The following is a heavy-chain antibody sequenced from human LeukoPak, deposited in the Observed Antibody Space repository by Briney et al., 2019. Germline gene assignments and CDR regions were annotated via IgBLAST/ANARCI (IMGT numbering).Heavy chain of an antibody. CDR1: GGTFSSYA. J-gene: IGHJ5*02. D-gene: IGHD1-20*01. Sequence: ASVKVSCKASGGTFSSYAISWVRQAPGQGLEWMGRIIPILDIANYAQKFQGRVTITADKSTSTAYMELSSLRSEDTAVYYCATKFGDITGTTSNWFDPWGQGTLVTVSS. V-gene: IGHV1-69*04. CDR2: IIPILDIA. CDR3: ATKFGDITGTTSNWFDP.